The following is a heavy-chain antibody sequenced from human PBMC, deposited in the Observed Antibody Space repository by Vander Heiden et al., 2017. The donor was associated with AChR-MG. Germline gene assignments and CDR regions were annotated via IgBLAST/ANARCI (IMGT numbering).Heavy chain of an antibody. CDR3: ARDEILTGYHVY. CDR1: GFTFSSYS. J-gene: IGHJ4*02. Sequence: EVQLVESGGGLVKPGGSLRLSCAASGFTFSSYSMNWVRQAPGKGLEWVSSISSSSSYIYYADSVKGRFTISRDNAKNSLYLQMNSLRAEDTAVYYCARDEILTGYHVYWGQGTLVTVS. D-gene: IGHD3-9*01. CDR2: ISSSSSYI. V-gene: IGHV3-21*01.